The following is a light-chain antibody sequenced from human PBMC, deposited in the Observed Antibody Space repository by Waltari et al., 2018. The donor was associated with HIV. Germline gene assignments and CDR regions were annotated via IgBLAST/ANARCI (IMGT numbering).Light chain of an antibody. V-gene: IGKV1-5*03. Sequence: DIHMTPSPSTLSASVGRRVTLPCRASQSVNGWLAWYQQKLGRAPKLLIYQAYTLKSGVPSRFSGSGSGTEFTLTISSLQPDDFATYYCQQYNTYSGAFGQGTKVEI. J-gene: IGKJ1*01. CDR3: QQYNTYSGA. CDR2: QAY. CDR1: QSVNGW.